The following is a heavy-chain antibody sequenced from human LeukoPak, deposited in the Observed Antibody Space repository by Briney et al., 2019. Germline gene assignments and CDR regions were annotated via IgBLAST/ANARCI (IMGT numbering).Heavy chain of an antibody. V-gene: IGHV3-73*01. CDR2: IRSKANSYAT. J-gene: IGHJ4*02. CDR1: GFTFSGSA. Sequence: PGGSLRLSCAASGFTFSGSAIHWVRQASGKGLEWVGRIRSKANSYATAYAASLKGRFTISRDDSKNTAYLQMNSLKTEDTAVYYCTSLSGGSVEGYWGQGTLVTVSS. CDR3: TSLSGGSVEGY. D-gene: IGHD5/OR15-5a*01.